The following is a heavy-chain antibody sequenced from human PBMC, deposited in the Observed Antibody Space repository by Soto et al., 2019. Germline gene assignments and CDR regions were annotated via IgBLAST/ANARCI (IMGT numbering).Heavy chain of an antibody. CDR3: ARDVTREARQRGYYYYGMDV. Sequence: ASVKVSCKASGYTFTSYGISWVRQAPGQGLEWMGWISAYNGNTNYAQKLQGRVTMTTDTSTSTACMELRSLRSDDTAVYYCARDVTREARQRGYYYYGMDVWGQGTTVT. CDR1: GYTFTSYG. CDR2: ISAYNGNT. D-gene: IGHD6-25*01. V-gene: IGHV1-18*01. J-gene: IGHJ6*02.